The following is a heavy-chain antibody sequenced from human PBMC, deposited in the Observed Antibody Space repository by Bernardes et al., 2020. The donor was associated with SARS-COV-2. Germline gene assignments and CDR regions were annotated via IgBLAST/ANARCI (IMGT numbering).Heavy chain of an antibody. J-gene: IGHJ5*02. CDR2: IDWNGGST. CDR1: GFSFDEYG. V-gene: IGHV3-20*01. Sequence: GGSLRLSCVASGFSFDEYGMSWVRQAPGKGLEWVSGIDWNGGSTGYADSVKGRFTISRDNAKNSLYLQMNSLRDEDTALYHCARAARNWFDPWGQGTLVTVSS. CDR3: ARAARNWFDP.